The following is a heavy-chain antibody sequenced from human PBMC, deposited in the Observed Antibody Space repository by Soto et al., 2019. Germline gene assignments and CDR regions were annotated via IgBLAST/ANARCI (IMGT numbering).Heavy chain of an antibody. CDR3: ARESHDMLTGPPWVWYFDL. CDR2: INDRGSI. V-gene: IGHV4-34*01. D-gene: IGHD3-9*01. J-gene: IGHJ2*01. Sequence: QVQLQQWGAGPLRPLETLSLTCGVSGGSFSGYYWAWIRQSPGKGLEGIGEINDRGSINYNPSLTSRVSISVDTSKNHYSLNLRSVTAAATAVYYCARESHDMLTGPPWVWYFDLWGRGTLVTVSS. CDR1: GGSFSGYY.